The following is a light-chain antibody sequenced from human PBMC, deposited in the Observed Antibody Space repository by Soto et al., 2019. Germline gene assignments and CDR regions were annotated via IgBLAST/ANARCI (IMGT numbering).Light chain of an antibody. J-gene: IGKJ1*01. CDR3: QQNSTYPWT. CDR1: QSISSW. CDR2: KAS. Sequence: DIQMTQSPSTLSASVGDRVTITCRASQSISSWLVWYQQKPGKAPKVVMYKASGLESGIPSRFSGSGSGTEFTLTISSLQPDDFATYYCQQNSTYPWTFGQGTKVEIK. V-gene: IGKV1-5*03.